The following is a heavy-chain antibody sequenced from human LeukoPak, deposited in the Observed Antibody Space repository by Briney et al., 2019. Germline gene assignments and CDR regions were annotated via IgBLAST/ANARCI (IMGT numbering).Heavy chain of an antibody. CDR2: ISYDGSNK. CDR3: ARDPVAGYFDY. D-gene: IGHD6-19*01. V-gene: IGHV3-30-3*01. Sequence: PGGSLRLSCAASGFTFSSYAMHWVRQALGKGLEWVAVISYDGSNKYYADSVKGRFTISRDNSKNTLYLQMNSLRAEDTAVYYCARDPVAGYFDYWGQGTLVTVSS. CDR1: GFTFSSYA. J-gene: IGHJ4*02.